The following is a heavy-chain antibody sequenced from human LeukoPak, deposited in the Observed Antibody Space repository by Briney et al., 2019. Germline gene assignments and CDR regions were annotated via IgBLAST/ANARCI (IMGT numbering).Heavy chain of an antibody. Sequence: ASVKVSCKASGYTFTSYDINWVRQAPGQGLKWMGWVSGYDGRTNYAQNLKGRVTVTAETSTSTVYMELRSLRSDDTAIYYCARDYYNDYEDTFDIWGQETMVTVSS. CDR3: ARDYYNDYEDTFDI. CDR1: GYTFTSYD. J-gene: IGHJ3*02. CDR2: VSGYDGRT. D-gene: IGHD4-11*01. V-gene: IGHV1-18*01.